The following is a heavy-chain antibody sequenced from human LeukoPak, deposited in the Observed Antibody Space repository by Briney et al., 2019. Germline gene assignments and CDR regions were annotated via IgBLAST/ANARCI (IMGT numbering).Heavy chain of an antibody. J-gene: IGHJ5*02. D-gene: IGHD3-16*01. CDR3: ARGMYELQLGAWFDP. CDR1: GGSISSDY. V-gene: IGHV4-59*01. CDR2: MFASGTS. Sequence: PSETLSLTCTVSGGSISSDYWSWIRQPPGKGLEYIGFMFASGTSNYNPSFKRRVTMSVDTSKSQFSMNLSSVTAADAAVYYCARGMYELQLGAWFDPWGQGTLVTVSS.